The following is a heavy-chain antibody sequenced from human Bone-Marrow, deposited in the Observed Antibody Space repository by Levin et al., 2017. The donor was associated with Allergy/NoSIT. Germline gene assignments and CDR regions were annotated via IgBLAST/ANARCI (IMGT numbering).Heavy chain of an antibody. J-gene: IGHJ3*02. V-gene: IGHV3-74*01. CDR1: GFTFSDYW. CDR3: ARRHPSVGVLDI. Sequence: PGGSLRLSCEASGFTFSDYWMHWVRQVPGKGLVWVARIAGDGITTLYADSVKGRFTISRDNAKNTLSLQMNNLRVEDTALYYCARRHPSVGVLDIWGQGTMATVSS. CDR2: IAGDGITT. D-gene: IGHD2-15*01.